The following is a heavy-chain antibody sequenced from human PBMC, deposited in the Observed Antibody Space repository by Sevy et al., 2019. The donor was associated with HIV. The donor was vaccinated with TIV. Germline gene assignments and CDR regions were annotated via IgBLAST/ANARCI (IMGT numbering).Heavy chain of an antibody. D-gene: IGHD3-22*01. CDR1: GYTFTTSI. V-gene: IGHV1-3*01. J-gene: IGHJ4*02. CDR3: ARGYDNIGYYPFDY. CDR2: INDANGDI. Sequence: ASVKVSCQASGYTFTTSIMHWVRQAPGQRLEWMGWINDANGDIKYSQKFQGRVTFTWDTSATTVYMELSSLRSEDTALYYCARGYDNIGYYPFDYWGQGTLVTVSS.